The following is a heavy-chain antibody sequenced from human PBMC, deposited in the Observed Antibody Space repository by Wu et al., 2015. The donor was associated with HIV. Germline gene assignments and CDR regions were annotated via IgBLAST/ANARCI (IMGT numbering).Heavy chain of an antibody. CDR1: GYTFTGYY. CDR2: INPNSGGT. V-gene: IGHV1-2*02. D-gene: IGHD6-13*01. CDR3: AFRIAAAGSMWGAFDI. Sequence: QVQLVQSGAEVKKPGASVKVSCKASGYTFTGYYMHWVRQAPGQGLEWMGWINPNSGGTNYAQKFQGRVTMTRDTSISTAYMELSRLRSDDTAVYYCAFRIAAAGSMWGAFDIWGQGTMVTVSS. J-gene: IGHJ3*02.